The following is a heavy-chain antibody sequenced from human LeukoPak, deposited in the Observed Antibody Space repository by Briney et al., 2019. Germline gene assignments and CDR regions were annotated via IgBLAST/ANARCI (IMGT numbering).Heavy chain of an antibody. D-gene: IGHD1-20*01. J-gene: IGHJ5*02. CDR3: ARGAAITGSGGELDP. CDR1: GGSISSYY. CDR2: IYYSGST. Sequence: SETLSLTCTVSGGSISSYYWSWIRQPPRKGLEWIGYIYYSGSTNYNPSLKSRVTISVDTSKNQFSLKLSSVTAADTAVYYCARGAAITGSGGELDPWGQGTLVTVSS. V-gene: IGHV4-59*01.